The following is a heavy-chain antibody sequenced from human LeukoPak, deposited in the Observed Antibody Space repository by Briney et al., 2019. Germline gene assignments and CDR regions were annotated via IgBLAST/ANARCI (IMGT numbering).Heavy chain of an antibody. V-gene: IGHV4-34*01. CDR1: GRSFSGYY. J-gene: IGHJ6*03. Sequence: KSSDTLPLTRALYGRSFSGYYWSWIPPPPGKRLECIGDLYHSVCTNYNPSLKSRVSVSVDTCKNQFSLKLSSVTGADTAVYYCARGQEPLVATIRYYYMDVWGKGTTVTVSS. CDR3: ARGQEPLVATIRYYYMDV. CDR2: LYHSVCT. D-gene: IGHD5-12*01.